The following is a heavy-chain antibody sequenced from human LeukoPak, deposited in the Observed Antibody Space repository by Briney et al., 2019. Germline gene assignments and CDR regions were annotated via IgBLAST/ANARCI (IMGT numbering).Heavy chain of an antibody. V-gene: IGHV1-69*13. CDR2: IIPIFGTA. CDR3: ASIYCSGGSCFLNWFDP. Sequence: PGASVKVSCKASGGTFSSYAISWVRQAPGQGLEWMGGIIPIFGTANYAQKFQGRVTITADESTSTAYMELSSLRSEDTAVYYCASIYCSGGSCFLNWFDPWGQGTLVTVSS. CDR1: GGTFSSYA. J-gene: IGHJ5*02. D-gene: IGHD2-15*01.